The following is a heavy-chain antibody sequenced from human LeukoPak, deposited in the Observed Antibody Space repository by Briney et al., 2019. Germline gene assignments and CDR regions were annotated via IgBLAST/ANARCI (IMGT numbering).Heavy chain of an antibody. CDR3: ASSLWFGELPSDY. J-gene: IGHJ4*02. Sequence: PSETLSLTCAVYGGSFSGYYWSWIRQPPGEGLEWIGEINHSGSTNYNPSLKSRVTISVDTSKNQFSLKLSSVTAADTAVYYCASSLWFGELPSDYWGQGTLVTVSS. D-gene: IGHD3-10*01. V-gene: IGHV4-34*01. CDR1: GGSFSGYY. CDR2: INHSGST.